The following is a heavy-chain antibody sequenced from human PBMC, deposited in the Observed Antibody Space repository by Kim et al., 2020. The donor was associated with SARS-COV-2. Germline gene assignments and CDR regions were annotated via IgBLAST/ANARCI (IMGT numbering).Heavy chain of an antibody. CDR3: ARGYGIAAAGGWFDP. D-gene: IGHD6-13*01. V-gene: IGHV4-34*01. J-gene: IGHJ5*02. Sequence: PSLMRRVTISVDTSKNQFSLKLSSVTAADTAVYYCARGYGIAAAGGWFDPWGQGTLVTVSS.